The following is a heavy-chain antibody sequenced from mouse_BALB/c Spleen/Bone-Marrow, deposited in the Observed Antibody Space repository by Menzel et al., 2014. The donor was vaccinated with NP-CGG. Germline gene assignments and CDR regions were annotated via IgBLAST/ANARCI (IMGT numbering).Heavy chain of an antibody. V-gene: IGHV1-82*01. Sequence: QVQLQQSGPELVKPGASVKISCKTSGYTFSYSWTNWVRQRPGQGLEWIGRIYPEDGDTNYNGRFKGKATLTADKSSNTTYIQLSSLTSVDSAVYFCARNPHYYAMDYWGQGTSVTVSS. CDR1: GYTFSYSW. CDR3: ARNPHYYAMDY. CDR2: IYPEDGDT. J-gene: IGHJ4*01.